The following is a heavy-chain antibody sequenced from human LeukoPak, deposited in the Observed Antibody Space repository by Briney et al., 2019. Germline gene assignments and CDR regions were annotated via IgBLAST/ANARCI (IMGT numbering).Heavy chain of an antibody. CDR1: GFTFDDYG. D-gene: IGHD1-26*01. CDR3: ARAQLLGYYYMDV. V-gene: IGHV3-20*04. CDR2: INWNGGST. J-gene: IGHJ6*03. Sequence: PGGSLRLSCAASGFTFDDYGMSWVRQAPGKGLEWVSGINWNGGSTGYADSVKGRFTISRDNTKNSLYLQMNSLRAENAALYYCARAQLLGYYYMDVWGKGTTVTVSS.